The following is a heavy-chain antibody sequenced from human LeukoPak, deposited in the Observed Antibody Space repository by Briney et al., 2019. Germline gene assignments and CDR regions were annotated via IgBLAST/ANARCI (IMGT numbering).Heavy chain of an antibody. D-gene: IGHD5-18*01. V-gene: IGHV3-48*03. CDR2: ISSSGSTI. CDR3: ARAPDTAMADY. CDR1: GFTFSSYE. Sequence: GGSLRLSCAASGFTFSSYEMNWVRQAPGRGLEWVSYISSSGSTIFYADSVKGRFTISRDNAKNSLYLQMNSLRAEDTAVYYCARAPDTAMADYWGQGTLVTVSS. J-gene: IGHJ4*02.